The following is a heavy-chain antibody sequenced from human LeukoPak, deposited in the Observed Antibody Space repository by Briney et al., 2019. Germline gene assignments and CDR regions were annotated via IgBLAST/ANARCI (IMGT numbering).Heavy chain of an antibody. CDR1: GGSISSSSYY. Sequence: SETLSLTCTVSGGSISSSSYYWGWIRQPPGKGLEWIGYIYYSGSTNYNPSLKSRVTISVDTSKNQFSLKLSSVTAADTAVYYCAGEGLGLSSPFDPWGQGTLVTVSS. D-gene: IGHD3-16*01. CDR2: IYYSGST. J-gene: IGHJ5*02. CDR3: AGEGLGLSSPFDP. V-gene: IGHV4-61*05.